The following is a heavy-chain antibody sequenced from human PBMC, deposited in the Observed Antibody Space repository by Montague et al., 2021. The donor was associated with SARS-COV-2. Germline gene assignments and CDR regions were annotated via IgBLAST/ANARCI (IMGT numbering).Heavy chain of an antibody. CDR1: GFPFSSYW. J-gene: IGHJ6*02. CDR2: INSDGSST. V-gene: IGHV3-74*01. CDR3: AIIGGMDV. D-gene: IGHD2/OR15-2a*01. Sequence: YRRLSFAASGFPFSSYWMHWVRQAPGKGLVWVSRINSDGSSTSYADSVKGRFTISRDNAKNTLYLQMNSLRAEDTAVYYCAIIGGMDVWGQGTTVTVSS.